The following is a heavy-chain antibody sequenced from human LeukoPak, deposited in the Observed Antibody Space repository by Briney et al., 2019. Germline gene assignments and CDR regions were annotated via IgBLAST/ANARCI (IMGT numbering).Heavy chain of an antibody. CDR2: IYYSGST. D-gene: IGHD4-17*01. V-gene: IGHV4-31*03. CDR3: AREYGDSVNY. J-gene: IGHJ4*02. CDR1: GGSISSGGYY. Sequence: PSETLSLTCTVSGGSISSGGYYWSWIRQHPGRGLEWIGYIYYSGSTYYNPSLKSRVTISVDTSKNQFSLKLSSVTAADAAGYSCAREYGDSVNYWGQGALVTVSS.